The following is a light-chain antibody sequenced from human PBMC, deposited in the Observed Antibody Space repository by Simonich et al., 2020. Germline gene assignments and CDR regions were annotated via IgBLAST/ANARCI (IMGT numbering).Light chain of an antibody. CDR3: CSDAGSYTLV. J-gene: IGLJ2*01. CDR1: SSDVGGYNY. Sequence: QSALTQPRSVSGSPGQSVTISCTGTSSDVGGYNYVSWYQQHPGKAPKLMIYDVSKRPSGVPDRFSGSKSGKTASLTISGLQAEDEADYYCCSDAGSYTLVFGGGTKLTVL. CDR2: DVS. V-gene: IGLV2-11*01.